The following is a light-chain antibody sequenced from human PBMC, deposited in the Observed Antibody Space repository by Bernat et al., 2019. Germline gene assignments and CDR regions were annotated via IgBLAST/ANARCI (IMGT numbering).Light chain of an antibody. Sequence: DIMMTQSPLSLPVTPGEPASISCKSSQSLTHSNGYKYLDWYVQRPGQSPQLLIYLGSNRASGVPDRISGSGSGTRFTLKISRVEAGDVGIYYCMQSLQTPYTFGQGTKLEIK. CDR3: MQSLQTPYT. CDR2: LGS. CDR1: QSLTHSNGYKY. V-gene: IGKV2-28*01. J-gene: IGKJ2*01.